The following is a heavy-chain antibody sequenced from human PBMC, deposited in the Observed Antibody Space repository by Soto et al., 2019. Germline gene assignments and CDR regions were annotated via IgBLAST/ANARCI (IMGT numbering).Heavy chain of an antibody. Sequence: LSLTCTVSGDSISSSTYYWGWIRQPPGKGLEWIGCIYRTGTTYYNPSLKSRVTISVDTSKNQFSLKLSSVTAADTAVYYCARPYFSSSSMFDYWGQGTLVTVSS. J-gene: IGHJ4*02. CDR2: IYRTGTT. V-gene: IGHV4-39*01. CDR1: GDSISSSTYY. D-gene: IGHD6-6*01. CDR3: ARPYFSSSSMFDY.